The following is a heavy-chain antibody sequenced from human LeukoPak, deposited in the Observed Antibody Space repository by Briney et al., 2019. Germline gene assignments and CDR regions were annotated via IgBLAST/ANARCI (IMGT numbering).Heavy chain of an antibody. CDR2: ISWNSGSI. CDR3: ARGDCTATSCYTDYYYYMDV. V-gene: IGHV3-9*01. J-gene: IGHJ6*03. CDR1: GFTFDDYA. Sequence: PGGSLRLSCAASGFTFDDYAMHWVRQAPGKGLEWVSGISWNSGSIGYADSVKGRFTISRDNAKNSLYLQMNSLRVEDTAVYYCARGDCTATSCYTDYYYYMDVWGKGTTVTVSS. D-gene: IGHD2-2*02.